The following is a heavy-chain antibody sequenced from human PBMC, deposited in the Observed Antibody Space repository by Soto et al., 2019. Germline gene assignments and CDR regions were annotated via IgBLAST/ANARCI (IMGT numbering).Heavy chain of an antibody. D-gene: IGHD3-22*01. V-gene: IGHV4-31*03. CDR3: ARVETDSSGYYCDY. J-gene: IGHJ4*02. CDR1: GGSISSGGYY. CDR2: IYYSGST. Sequence: PSETLSLTCTVSGGSISSGGYYWSWIRQHPGKGLEWIGYIYYSGSTYYNPSLKSRVTISVDTSKNQFSLKLSSVTAADTAVYYCARVETDSSGYYCDYWGQGTLVTVSS.